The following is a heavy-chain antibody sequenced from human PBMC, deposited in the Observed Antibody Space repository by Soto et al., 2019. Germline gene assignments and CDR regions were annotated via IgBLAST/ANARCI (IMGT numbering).Heavy chain of an antibody. D-gene: IGHD3-3*01. Sequence: EVQLVKSGGGLVQPGGSLKLSCAASGFTFSTHSMNWVRQAPGRGLEWVSYIHSSSSWEVYADSVRGRFTVSRDNAKNSLYLQMSSLRAEDTAVYYCVFDFWLVPTVWGKGTTVTVSS. CDR1: GFTFSTHS. J-gene: IGHJ6*04. CDR3: VFDFWLVPTV. V-gene: IGHV3-48*01. CDR2: IHSSSSWE.